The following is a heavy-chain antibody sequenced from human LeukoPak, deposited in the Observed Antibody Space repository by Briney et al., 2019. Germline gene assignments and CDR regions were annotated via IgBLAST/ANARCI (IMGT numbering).Heavy chain of an antibody. CDR2: ICSSGSTK. V-gene: IGHV3-11*04. CDR3: ARGKSGYSYGYEDYYYRYMDV. Sequence: PGGSLRLSCAASGFTFSDYYMSWIRQAPGKGLAWVSYICSSGSTKYYADSVKGRFTISRDNAKNSVYLQMNSLRAEDTAVYYCARGKSGYSYGYEDYYYRYMDVWGKGTTVTVSS. J-gene: IGHJ6*03. D-gene: IGHD5-18*01. CDR1: GFTFSDYY.